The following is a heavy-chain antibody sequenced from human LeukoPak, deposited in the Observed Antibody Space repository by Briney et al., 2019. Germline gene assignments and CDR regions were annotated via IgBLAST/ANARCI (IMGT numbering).Heavy chain of an antibody. Sequence: GGSLRLSCAASGFTFSNYGMDWVRQAPGKGLEWVSGINWNGGSTGYADSVKGRFTISRDNAKNSLYLQMNSLRAEDTALYYCASSSYYYDSSGYLAEYFQHWGQGTLVTVSS. CDR2: INWNGGST. V-gene: IGHV3-20*04. D-gene: IGHD3-22*01. J-gene: IGHJ1*01. CDR3: ASSSYYYDSSGYLAEYFQH. CDR1: GFTFSNYG.